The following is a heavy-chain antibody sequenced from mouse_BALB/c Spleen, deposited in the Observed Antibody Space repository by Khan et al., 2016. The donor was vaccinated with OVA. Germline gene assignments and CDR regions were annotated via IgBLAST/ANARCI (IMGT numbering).Heavy chain of an antibody. J-gene: IGHJ3*01. D-gene: IGHD1-1*01. V-gene: IGHV1S135*01. CDR1: GYSFTSYY. Sequence: VQLQQSGPELMQPGASVKISCKASGYSFTSYYIHWVKQSHGKTLEWIGYIDPFNGGSTYNQKFNVKATLTVDKSSNTAYRHLSSLTSEDSAVYDCARHGSTSWFAYWGQGTLVTGSA. CDR3: ARHGSTSWFAY. CDR2: IDPFNGGS.